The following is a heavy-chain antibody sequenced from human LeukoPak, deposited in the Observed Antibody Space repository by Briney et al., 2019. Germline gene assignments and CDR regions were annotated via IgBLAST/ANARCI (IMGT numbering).Heavy chain of an antibody. CDR1: GFTFSSYA. CDR2: VSISGDST. CDR3: ARAQVYYHDISGFGDY. Sequence: GGSLRLSCAASGFTFSSYAMSWVRQAPGKGLEWVSRVSISGDSTYYADSVKGRFTISRDNSKNTLYLQINSLRAEDTAVYYCARAQVYYHDISGFGDYWGQGTLVTVSS. J-gene: IGHJ4*02. D-gene: IGHD3-22*01. V-gene: IGHV3-23*01.